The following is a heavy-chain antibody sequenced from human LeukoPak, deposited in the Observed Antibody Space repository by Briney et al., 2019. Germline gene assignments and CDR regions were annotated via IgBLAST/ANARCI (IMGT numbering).Heavy chain of an antibody. CDR2: ISPTGGSP. CDR3: ARDKSVRDEAWWFNH. CDR1: GDTFTSNN. V-gene: IGHV1-46*01. J-gene: IGHJ5*02. D-gene: IGHD5-24*01. Sequence: GASVKVSCKAFGDTFTSNNMHWVRHAPGQGPEWMGVISPTGGSPTYAQTSQGRVTQNRDLPTSTASLERRSLTPEAPPVYYLARDKSVRDEAWWFNHWGQGTLVTVSS.